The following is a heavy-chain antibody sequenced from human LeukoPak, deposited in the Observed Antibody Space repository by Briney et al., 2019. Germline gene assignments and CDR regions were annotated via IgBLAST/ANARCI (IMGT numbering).Heavy chain of an antibody. CDR1: GYTFTSYG. CDR3: AVAVTPTDYYGMDV. Sequence: PWASVKVSCKASGYTFTSYGISWVRQAPGQGLEWMGWISAYNGNTNYAQKLQGRVTMTTDTSTSTAYMELRSLRSDDTAVYYCAVAVTPTDYYGMDVWGQGTTVTVSS. V-gene: IGHV1-18*01. J-gene: IGHJ6*02. CDR2: ISAYNGNT. D-gene: IGHD3-10*01.